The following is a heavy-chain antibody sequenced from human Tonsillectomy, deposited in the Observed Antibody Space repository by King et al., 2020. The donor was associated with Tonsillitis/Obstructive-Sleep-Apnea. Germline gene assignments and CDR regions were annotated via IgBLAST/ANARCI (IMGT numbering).Heavy chain of an antibody. D-gene: IGHD6-13*01. CDR2: ISGDGRHT. CDR3: ARVGGIRPYYYYMDV. V-gene: IGHV3-74*01. CDR1: GFTFISYW. Sequence: VQLVESGGGLVQPGGSLRLSCEASGFTFISYWMHWVRQAPGKGLVWVSRISGDGRHTSYAASVKGRFTISRDNAKNTLYLKMNSLRAEDTAVYYCARVGGIRPYYYYMDVWGKGTTVTVSS. J-gene: IGHJ6*03.